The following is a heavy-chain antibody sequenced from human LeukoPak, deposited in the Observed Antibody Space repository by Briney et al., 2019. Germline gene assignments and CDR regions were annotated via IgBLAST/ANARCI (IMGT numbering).Heavy chain of an antibody. V-gene: IGHV3-30-3*01. CDR3: ASTSMTTNDY. J-gene: IGHJ4*02. D-gene: IGHD4-11*01. CDR1: GFTFSSYD. CDR2: ISYEESNK. Sequence: GGSLTLSCAPSGFTFSSYDMHWVRQAPGKGVDGVAVISYEESNKHYADSVSGRFTISRDNSKNALYLQINSLRAEDTAVYFCASTSMTTNDYWGEGTLVTVSS.